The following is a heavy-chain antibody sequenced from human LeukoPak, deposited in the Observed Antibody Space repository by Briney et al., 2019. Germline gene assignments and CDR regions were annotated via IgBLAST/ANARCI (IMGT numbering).Heavy chain of an antibody. D-gene: IGHD5-12*01. CDR3: AREESPALRLRGWFDP. V-gene: IGHV1-18*01. CDR1: GYTFTSYG. Sequence: ASVKVSCKASGYTFTSYGISWVRQAPGQGLEWMGWISAYNGNTNYAQKLQGRVTMTTDTSTSTAYMELRSLRSDDTAVYYCAREESPALRLRGWFDPWGQGILVTVSS. CDR2: ISAYNGNT. J-gene: IGHJ5*02.